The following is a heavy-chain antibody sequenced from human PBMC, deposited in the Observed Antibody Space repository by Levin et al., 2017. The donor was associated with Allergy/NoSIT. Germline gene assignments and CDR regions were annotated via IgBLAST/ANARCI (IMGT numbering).Heavy chain of an antibody. Sequence: GGSLRLSCAASGFTFTGFWMHWVRQAPGKGLVWVARVNGDGSSTIYADSVKGRFTISRDNAKNTVYLQMNSLKGEDTAVYYCARDAQTTVILDNWGRGTLVTVSS. J-gene: IGHJ4*02. V-gene: IGHV3-74*01. CDR2: VNGDGSST. CDR1: GFTFTGFW. D-gene: IGHD4-17*01. CDR3: ARDAQTTVILDN.